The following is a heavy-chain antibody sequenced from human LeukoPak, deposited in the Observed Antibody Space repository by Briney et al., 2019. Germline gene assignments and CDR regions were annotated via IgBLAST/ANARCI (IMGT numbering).Heavy chain of an antibody. V-gene: IGHV1-46*01. CDR3: ARGLYCGGDCYSTSPDAFDI. J-gene: IGHJ3*02. CDR1: GYTFTSYY. Sequence: ASVKVSCKASGYTFTSYYMHWVRQAPGQGLEWMGIINPSGGSTSYAQKFQGRVTMTRDMSTSTVYMELSSLRSEDTAVYYCARGLYCGGDCYSTSPDAFDIWGQGTTVTISS. D-gene: IGHD2-21*02. CDR2: INPSGGST.